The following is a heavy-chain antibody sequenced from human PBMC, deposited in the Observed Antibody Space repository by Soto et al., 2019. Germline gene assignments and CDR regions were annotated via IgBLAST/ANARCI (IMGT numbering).Heavy chain of an antibody. CDR2: IWYDGSNK. CDR1: EFTFSSYG. D-gene: IGHD6-6*01. CDR3: ASVSSSSDLMNFDY. J-gene: IGHJ4*02. Sequence: GGSLRLSCAASEFTFSSYGMHWVRQAPGKGLEWVAVIWYDGSNKYYADSVKGRFTISRDNSKNTLYLQMNSLRAEDTAVYYCASVSSSSDLMNFDYWGQGTLVTVSS. V-gene: IGHV3-33*01.